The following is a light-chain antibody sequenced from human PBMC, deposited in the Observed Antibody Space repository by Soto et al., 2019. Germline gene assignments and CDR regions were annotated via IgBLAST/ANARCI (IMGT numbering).Light chain of an antibody. CDR3: QQYNTWPPGP. J-gene: IGKJ1*01. Sequence: EIVMTQSPATLSVSPGERATLSCRASQSVSSNLAWYQQKPGQAPRLLIYGASTRATGIPARFSGSGSGTEFTLTISSLQSEYFAVYYCQQYNTWPPGPLGHGTKV. CDR1: QSVSSN. CDR2: GAS. V-gene: IGKV3-15*01.